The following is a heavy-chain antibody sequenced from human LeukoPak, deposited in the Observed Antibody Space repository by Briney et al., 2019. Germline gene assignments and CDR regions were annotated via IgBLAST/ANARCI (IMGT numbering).Heavy chain of an antibody. CDR2: ISYEGSNK. J-gene: IGHJ4*02. D-gene: IGHD6-19*01. V-gene: IGHV3-30*18. CDR3: AKDRGLRLAHGLDY. Sequence: PGGSLRLSCAASGFTFSNYGIHWVRQAPGKGLEWVAAISYEGSNKYFADSVKGRFTISRDNSKNTLYLQMNSLRAEDTAVYYCAKDRGLRLAHGLDYWGQGTLVTVSS. CDR1: GFTFSNYG.